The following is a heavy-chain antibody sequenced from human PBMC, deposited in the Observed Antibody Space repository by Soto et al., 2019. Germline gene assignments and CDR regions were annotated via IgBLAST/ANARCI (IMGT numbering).Heavy chain of an antibody. J-gene: IGHJ4*02. D-gene: IGHD6-13*01. CDR1: GCTFRDYA. Sequence: GGSLRLSFTTSGCTFRDYAMSWFRQAPEKGREGVGFSRSETYGGTTEYAASVGGRFTISRDDSERIAYLQMNSLKLEDTAVYYCTRDEEATASGNDYWGQGP. CDR3: TRDEEATASGNDY. CDR2: SRSETYGGTT. V-gene: IGHV3-49*03.